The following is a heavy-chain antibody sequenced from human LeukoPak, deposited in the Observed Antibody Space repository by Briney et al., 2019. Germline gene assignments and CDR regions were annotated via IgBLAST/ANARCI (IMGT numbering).Heavy chain of an antibody. D-gene: IGHD3-10*01. V-gene: IGHV5-51*01. J-gene: IGHJ5*02. CDR1: GYSFTSYW. CDR3: ARHGVMVRGNNWFDP. CDR2: IYPGDSDT. Sequence: GESLKISCQGSGYSFTSYWIGWVRQMPGKGLEWMGIIYPGDSDTRYSPSFQGQVTISADKSISTAYLQWSSLKASDTAMYYCARHGVMVRGNNWFDPWGQGTLVTVSS.